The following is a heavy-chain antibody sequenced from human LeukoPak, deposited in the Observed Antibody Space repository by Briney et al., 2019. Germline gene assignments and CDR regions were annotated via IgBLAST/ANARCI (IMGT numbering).Heavy chain of an antibody. CDR3: ARDSLSHYYDSSGYYYGGVWFDP. D-gene: IGHD3-22*01. V-gene: IGHV3-21*01. Sequence: GGSLRLSCAASGFTFSSYSMNWVRQAPGKGLEWVSSISSSSSYIYSADSAKGRFTISRDNAKNSLYLQMNSLRAEDTAVYYCARDSLSHYYDSSGYYYGGVWFDPWGQGTLVTVSS. CDR1: GFTFSSYS. J-gene: IGHJ5*02. CDR2: ISSSSSYI.